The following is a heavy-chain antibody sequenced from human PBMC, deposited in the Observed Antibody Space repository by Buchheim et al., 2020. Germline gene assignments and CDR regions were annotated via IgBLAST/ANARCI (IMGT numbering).Heavy chain of an antibody. CDR1: GFTFSSYA. CDR2: LTDSGGRT. CDR3: AKGVETVGWLGGFDY. Sequence: EVQLLESGGGLVQPGGSLRLSCAASGFTFSSYAMSWVRQAPGKGLEWVSGLTDSGGRTFYADSVKGRFTISRDNSKSILYLEMNSLRAEDTAIYYCAKGVETVGWLGGFDYWAQGTL. J-gene: IGHJ4*02. V-gene: IGHV3-23*01. D-gene: IGHD6-19*01.